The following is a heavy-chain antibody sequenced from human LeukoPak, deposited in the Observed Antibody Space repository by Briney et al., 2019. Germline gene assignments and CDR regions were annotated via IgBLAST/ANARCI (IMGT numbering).Heavy chain of an antibody. J-gene: IGHJ5*02. Sequence: ASVKVSCKASGYTFTGYYMHWVRQAPGQGLEWMGWINPNSGGTNYAQKFQGRVTMTRDTSISTAYMELSRLRSDDTAVYYCARRRDYDFWSGSLEGSDWFDPWGQGTLVTVSS. CDR3: ARRRDYDFWSGSLEGSDWFDP. D-gene: IGHD3-3*01. CDR2: INPNSGGT. V-gene: IGHV1-2*02. CDR1: GYTFTGYY.